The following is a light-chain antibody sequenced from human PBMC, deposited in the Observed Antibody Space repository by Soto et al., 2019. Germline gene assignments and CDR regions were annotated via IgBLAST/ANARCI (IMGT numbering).Light chain of an antibody. Sequence: DIQMTQSPSSLSASVGDRVTITCRASQTINNYLNWYQQKPGKAPKLLIYAASSLQSGVPSRFSGSISGIDFTLTISSLQPEDFAIYYCQQSYTVPLTVGGGTKVEIK. CDR2: AAS. CDR3: QQSYTVPLT. CDR1: QTINNY. J-gene: IGKJ4*01. V-gene: IGKV1-39*01.